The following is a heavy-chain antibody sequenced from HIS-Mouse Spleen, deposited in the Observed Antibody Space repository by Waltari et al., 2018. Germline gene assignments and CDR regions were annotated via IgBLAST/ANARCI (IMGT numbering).Heavy chain of an antibody. J-gene: IGHJ4*02. CDR3: AKDKHHAFDY. CDR2: ISYDGSNK. CDR1: GFIFSSYG. V-gene: IGHV3-30*18. Sequence: QVPLVESGGCVVQPGRSLSLSCAASGFIFSSYGMHGVRQSPGKGLEWVAVISYDGSNKYYADSVKGRFTISRDNSKNTLYLQMNSLRAEDTAVYYCAKDKHHAFDYWGQGTLVTVSS.